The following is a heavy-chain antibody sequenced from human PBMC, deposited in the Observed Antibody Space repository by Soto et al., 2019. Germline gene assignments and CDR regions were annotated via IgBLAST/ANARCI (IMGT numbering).Heavy chain of an antibody. J-gene: IGHJ5*02. CDR2: IYHSGST. Sequence: NPSETLSLTCAVSGGSISSGGYSWSWIRQPPGKGLEWIGYIYHSGSTYYNPSLKSRVTISVDRSKNQFSLKLSSVTAADTAVYYCARVKGEQLVRWWFDPWGQGTLVTVSS. CDR1: GGSISSGGYS. V-gene: IGHV4-30-2*01. CDR3: ARVKGEQLVRWWFDP. D-gene: IGHD6-6*01.